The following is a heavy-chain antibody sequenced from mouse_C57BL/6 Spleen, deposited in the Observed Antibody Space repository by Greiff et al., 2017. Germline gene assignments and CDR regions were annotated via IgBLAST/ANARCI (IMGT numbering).Heavy chain of an antibody. CDR1: GYAFTNYL. D-gene: IGHD4-1*01. J-gene: IGHJ2*01. CDR2: INPGSGGT. V-gene: IGHV1-54*01. Sequence: VQLQQSGAELVRPGTSVKVSCKASGYAFTNYLIEWVKQRPGQGLEWIGVINPGSGGTNYNEKFKGKATLTADKSSSTAYMQISSLTSEDSAVYFCARYGTAYYFDYWGQGTTLTVAS. CDR3: ARYGTAYYFDY.